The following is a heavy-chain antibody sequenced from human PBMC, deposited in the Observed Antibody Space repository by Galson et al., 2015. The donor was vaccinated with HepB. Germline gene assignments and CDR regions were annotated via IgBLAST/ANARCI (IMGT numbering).Heavy chain of an antibody. D-gene: IGHD3-22*01. V-gene: IGHV5-51*01. J-gene: IGHJ3*02. CDR2: IYPGDSDT. Sequence: QSGAEVKKPGESLKISCKGSGYSFTSYWIGWVRQMPGKGLEWMGIIYPGDSDTRYSPSFQGQVTISADKSISTAYLQWSSLKASDTAMYYCARLGDDSSGYYAAFDIWGQGTMVTVSS. CDR1: GYSFTSYW. CDR3: ARLGDDSSGYYAAFDI.